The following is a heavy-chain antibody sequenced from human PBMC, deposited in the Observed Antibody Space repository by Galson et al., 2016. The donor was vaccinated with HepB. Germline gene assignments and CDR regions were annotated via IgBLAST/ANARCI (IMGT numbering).Heavy chain of an antibody. CDR1: GFTVTNYY. CDR2: IYVGDNT. V-gene: IGHV3-53*01. J-gene: IGHJ4*02. CDR3: ARGVGLTGPPFFDY. D-gene: IGHD1-26*01. Sequence: SLRLSCAASGFTVTNYYMNWVRQAPGKGLEWISVIYVGDNTNYADSVKGRFAISRDKSRNTLFLQLHGLRDEDTATYYCARGVGLTGPPFFDYWGQGALVTVSS.